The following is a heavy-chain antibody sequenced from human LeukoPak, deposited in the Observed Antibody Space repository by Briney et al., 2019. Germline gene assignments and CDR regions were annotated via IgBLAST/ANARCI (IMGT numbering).Heavy chain of an antibody. J-gene: IGHJ4*02. CDR3: ARDAGRKDDY. Sequence: GGSLRLSCAASGFTFSNYEMHWVRQAPGKGLEWVSYISSSGSTIYYADSVKGRFTISRDNAKNSLYLQMNSLRAEDTAVYYCARDAGRKDDYWGQGTLVTVSS. V-gene: IGHV3-48*03. CDR1: GFTFSNYE. CDR2: ISSSGSTI.